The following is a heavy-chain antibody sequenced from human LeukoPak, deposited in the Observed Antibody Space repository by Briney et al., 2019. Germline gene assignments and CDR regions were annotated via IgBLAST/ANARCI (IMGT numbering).Heavy chain of an antibody. Sequence: SETLSLTCSVSGGSISSYYWSWVRQPAGKGLEWTGRIYSSGSTNYNPSLNSRVTMSVDTSNSQFSLRLTSVTAADTAVYYCAKDARIAVAGTLFDYWGQGTLVTVSS. J-gene: IGHJ4*02. CDR3: AKDARIAVAGTLFDY. D-gene: IGHD6-19*01. CDR1: GGSISSYY. CDR2: IYSSGST. V-gene: IGHV4-4*07.